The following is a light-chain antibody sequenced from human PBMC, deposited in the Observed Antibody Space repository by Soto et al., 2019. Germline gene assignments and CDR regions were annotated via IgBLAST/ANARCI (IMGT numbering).Light chain of an antibody. CDR1: QSISAS. CDR2: KAS. V-gene: IGKV1-5*03. Sequence: DIQMTQSPSTLSASVGDRVTITCRASQSISASLAWYQQKPGKAPKPLIYKASSLEPGVPSRFSGRGSGTEFTLTISSLQPDDFATYFCQHMATFGQGTKVEIK. J-gene: IGKJ1*01. CDR3: QHMAT.